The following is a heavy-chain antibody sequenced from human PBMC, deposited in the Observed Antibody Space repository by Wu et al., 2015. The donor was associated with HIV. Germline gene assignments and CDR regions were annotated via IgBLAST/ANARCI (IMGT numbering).Heavy chain of an antibody. Sequence: QVQLVQSGAEVKKPGSSVKVSCKASGGTFSSYAISWVRQAPGQGLEWMGGIIPIFGTANYAQKFQGRVTITTDESTSTAYMELSSLRSEDTAVYYCARSNLVGQQLGRNWFDPGAREPWSPSPQ. CDR2: IIPIFGTA. D-gene: IGHD6-13*01. CDR1: GGTFSSYA. J-gene: IGHJ5*02. CDR3: ARSNLVGQQLGRNWFDP. V-gene: IGHV1-69*05.